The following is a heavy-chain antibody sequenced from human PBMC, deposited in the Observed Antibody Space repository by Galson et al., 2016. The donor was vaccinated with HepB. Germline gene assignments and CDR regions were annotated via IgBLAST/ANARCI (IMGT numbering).Heavy chain of an antibody. V-gene: IGHV1-18*01. CDR1: GDTFNSYG. CDR2: INPYNDDT. D-gene: IGHD2-15*01. J-gene: IGHJ6*02. CDR3: ARKGICSGGGCDSQGMDV. Sequence: SVKVSCKASGDTFNSYGITWVRQAPGQGLEWMGWINPYNDDTAYAQKFQGRVIMTRDTSTSTAYMELRSLKSDDTAVYYCARKGICSGGGCDSQGMDVGGQGTPVTIS.